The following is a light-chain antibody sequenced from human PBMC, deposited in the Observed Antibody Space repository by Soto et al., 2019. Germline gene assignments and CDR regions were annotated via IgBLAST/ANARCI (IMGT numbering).Light chain of an antibody. Sequence: IQMTQSPSSLSASLGDRVTITCRASQSISTYLNWYQQKPGIVPNLLIYAASSLQSGVPSRFSGSGSGTDFTLTISSLQLEDFSIYYCQQSYSAPYSFRQRTNLEIK. CDR2: AAS. CDR3: QQSYSAPYS. V-gene: IGKV1-39*01. CDR1: QSISTY. J-gene: IGKJ2*01.